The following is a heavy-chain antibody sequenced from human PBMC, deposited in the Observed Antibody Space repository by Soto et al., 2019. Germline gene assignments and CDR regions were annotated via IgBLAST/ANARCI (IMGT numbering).Heavy chain of an antibody. D-gene: IGHD3-22*01. CDR3: AREVNYYDSSGYQTYFDY. Sequence: QVQLQESGPGLVKPSGTLSLTCAVSGGSISSSNWWSWVRQPPGKGLEWIGEIYHSGSTNYNPSLKSRVTISVDKSKNQFSLKLSSVTAADTAVYYCAREVNYYDSSGYQTYFDYWGQGTLVTVSS. CDR2: IYHSGST. CDR1: GGSISSSNW. V-gene: IGHV4-4*02. J-gene: IGHJ4*02.